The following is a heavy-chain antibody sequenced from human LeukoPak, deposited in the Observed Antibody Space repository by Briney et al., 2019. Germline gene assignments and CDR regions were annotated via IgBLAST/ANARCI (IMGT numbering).Heavy chain of an antibody. CDR2: IYWDDDK. J-gene: IGHJ5*02. CDR3: ARYFVEGILTGYYINENWFDP. CDR1: GFSLSTSGVG. Sequence: SGPTLVNPTQTLTLTCTFSGFSLSTSGVGVGWIRQPPGEALEWLALIYWDDDKRYSPSLKSRLTITKDTSKNQVVLTMTNMDPVDTATYYCARYFVEGILTGYYINENWFDPWGQGTLVTVSS. D-gene: IGHD3-9*01. V-gene: IGHV2-5*02.